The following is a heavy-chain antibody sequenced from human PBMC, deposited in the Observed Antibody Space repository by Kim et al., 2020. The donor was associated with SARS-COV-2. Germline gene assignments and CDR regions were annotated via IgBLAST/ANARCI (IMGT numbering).Heavy chain of an antibody. D-gene: IGHD2-21*02. V-gene: IGHV1-69*06. CDR2: IIPIFGTA. Sequence: SVKVSCKASGGTFSNYAISWVRQAPGQGLEWMGGIIPIFGTANNAQKFQGRVTITADKPTSTAYMELSSLRSEDTAVYYCASHVVTANQPSFDYWGLGTLVTVSS. CDR3: ASHVVTANQPSFDY. J-gene: IGHJ4*02. CDR1: GGTFSNYA.